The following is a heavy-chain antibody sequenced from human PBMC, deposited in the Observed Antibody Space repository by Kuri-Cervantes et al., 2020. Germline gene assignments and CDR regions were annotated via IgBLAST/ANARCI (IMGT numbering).Heavy chain of an antibody. V-gene: IGHV1-69*06. Sequence: SVNVSCKASGCTFSSYAISWVRQAPGQGLEWMGGIIPIFGTANYAQKFQGRVTITADKSTSTAYMELSSLRSEDAAVYYCARMGKWFGELSHPFDYWGQGTLVTVSS. CDR1: GCTFSSYA. J-gene: IGHJ4*02. CDR2: IIPIFGTA. D-gene: IGHD3-10*01. CDR3: ARMGKWFGELSHPFDY.